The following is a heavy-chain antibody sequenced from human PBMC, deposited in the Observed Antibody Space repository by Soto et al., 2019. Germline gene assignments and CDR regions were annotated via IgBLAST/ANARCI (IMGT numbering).Heavy chain of an antibody. CDR2: TYYSGST. J-gene: IGHJ6*02. D-gene: IGHD3-10*01. CDR1: GGSISSYY. CDR3: AREDMVRGVITYYYGMDV. V-gene: IGHV4-59*01. Sequence: SETLSLTCTVSGGSISSYYWSWIRQPPGKGLEWIGYTYYSGSTNYNPSLKSRVTISVDTSKNQFSLKLSSVTAADTAVYYCAREDMVRGVITYYYGMDVWGQGTTVTVSS.